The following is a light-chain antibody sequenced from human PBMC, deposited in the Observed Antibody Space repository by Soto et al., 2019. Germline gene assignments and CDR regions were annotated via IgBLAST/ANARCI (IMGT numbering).Light chain of an antibody. CDR2: GAS. Sequence: EIVMTQSPATLTVSPGERATLSCRASQSVSSNLAWYQQKPGQAPRLLIYGASTRATGLPARFSGSGSGTDFTLTISSLQSEDIAVYYCQQRSNWRVTFGGGTKVEIK. CDR1: QSVSSN. V-gene: IGKV3-15*01. CDR3: QQRSNWRVT. J-gene: IGKJ4*01.